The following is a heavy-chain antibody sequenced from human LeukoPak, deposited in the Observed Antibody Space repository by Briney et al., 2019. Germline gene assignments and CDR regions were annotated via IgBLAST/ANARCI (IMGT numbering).Heavy chain of an antibody. D-gene: IGHD3-10*01. CDR1: GFTFSSYV. CDR2: ISGSGAST. J-gene: IGHJ5*02. V-gene: IGHV3-23*01. CDR3: ANDGSGRRSFDP. Sequence: PGGSLRLSCAASGFTFSSYVMSWVRQAPGKGLEWVSGISGSGASTYYADSVRGRFTISRDNSKNTLYLQMNSLRAEDTAVYYCANDGSGRRSFDPWGQGTLVTVSS.